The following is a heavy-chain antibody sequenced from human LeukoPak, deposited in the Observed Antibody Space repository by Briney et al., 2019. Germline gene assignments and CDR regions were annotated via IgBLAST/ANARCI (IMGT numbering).Heavy chain of an antibody. V-gene: IGHV3-30*14. CDR1: GFTFSSYA. Sequence: GRSLRLSCAASGFTFSSYAMHWVRQAPGKGLEWVAVISYDGSNKYYADSVKGRFTISRDNSKNTLYLQMNSLRAEDTAVYYCARGTDFWSGYVQIWGQGTMVTVSS. CDR3: ARGTDFWSGYVQI. CDR2: ISYDGSNK. J-gene: IGHJ3*02. D-gene: IGHD3-3*01.